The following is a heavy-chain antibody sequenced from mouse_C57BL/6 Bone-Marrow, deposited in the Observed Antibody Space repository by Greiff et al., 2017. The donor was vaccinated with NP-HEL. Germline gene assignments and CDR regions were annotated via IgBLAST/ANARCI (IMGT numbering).Heavy chain of an antibody. CDR3: ARGLGY. CDR2: ISSGGSYT. J-gene: IGHJ2*01. CDR1: GFTFSSYG. V-gene: IGHV5-6*02. Sequence: EVKVVESGGDLVKPGGSLKLSCAASGFTFSSYGMSWVRQTPDKRLEWVATISSGGSYTYYPDSVKGRFTISRDNAKNTLYLQMSSLKSEDTAMYYCARGLGYWGQGTTLTVSS.